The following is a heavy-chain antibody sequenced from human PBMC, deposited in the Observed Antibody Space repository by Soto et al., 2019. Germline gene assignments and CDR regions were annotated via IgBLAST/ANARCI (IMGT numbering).Heavy chain of an antibody. V-gene: IGHV4-34*01. CDR2: INHSGIT. CDR3: ARIPARPLPAAKDY. J-gene: IGHJ4*02. Sequence: VQLQQWVAGLLKPSETLSLTCAVYGGSFSGYYWSWIRQPPGKGLEWIGEINHSGITNYNPSLKSRVTISVDPSKIPFSLKLSSVSAADTAVYYCARIPARPLPAAKDYWGQGTLVTVSS. CDR1: GGSFSGYY. D-gene: IGHD2-2*01.